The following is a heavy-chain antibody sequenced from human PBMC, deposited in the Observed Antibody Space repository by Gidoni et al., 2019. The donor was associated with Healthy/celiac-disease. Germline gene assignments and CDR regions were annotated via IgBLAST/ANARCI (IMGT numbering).Heavy chain of an antibody. CDR2: INPNSGGT. D-gene: IGHD3-10*01. CDR1: GYTFTGYY. CDR3: ARDRFTMVRGVITQSPYNWFDP. Sequence: QVQLVQSGAEVKKPGASVTVSCKASGYTFTGYYMHWVRQAPGQGLEWMGWINPNSGGTNYAQKFQGRVTMTRDTSISTAYMELSRLRSDDTAVYYCARDRFTMVRGVITQSPYNWFDPWGQGTLVTVSS. J-gene: IGHJ5*02. V-gene: IGHV1-2*02.